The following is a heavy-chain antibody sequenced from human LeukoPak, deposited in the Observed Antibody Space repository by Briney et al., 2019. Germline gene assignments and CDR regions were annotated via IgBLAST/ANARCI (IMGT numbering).Heavy chain of an antibody. CDR2: IYYSGST. Sequence: SETLSLTCTVSGGSISSYYWRWIRQPPRKGLEGVGYIYYSGSTNYNPSLKSRVTMSVDTSKNQFSLKLSSVTAADTAVYYCARGYYDSSGYYYDYWGQGTLVTVSS. J-gene: IGHJ4*02. D-gene: IGHD3-22*01. CDR3: ARGYYDSSGYYYDY. CDR1: GGSISSYY. V-gene: IGHV4-59*01.